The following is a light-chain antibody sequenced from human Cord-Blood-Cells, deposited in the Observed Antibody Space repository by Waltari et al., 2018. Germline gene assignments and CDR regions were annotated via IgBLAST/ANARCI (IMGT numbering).Light chain of an antibody. CDR1: QGISSY. CDR2: AAS. V-gene: IGKV1-9*01. CDR3: QQLNSYPP. J-gene: IGKJ1*01. Sequence: IQLTQSPSSLSASVGDRVPITCRASQGISSYLAWYQKTPGKAPKLLIYAASTLQSGVPSRCSGSGSGTDFTLTISSLQPEDFATYYCQQLNSYPPFGQGTKVEIK.